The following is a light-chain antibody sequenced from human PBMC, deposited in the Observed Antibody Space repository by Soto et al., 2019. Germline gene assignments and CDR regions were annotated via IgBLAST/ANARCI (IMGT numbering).Light chain of an antibody. CDR2: YAS. V-gene: IGKV3D-7*01. CDR3: QHNYNLQT. CDR1: QSVITNS. J-gene: IGKJ1*01. Sequence: PGKSVTLSCRASQSVITNSLTWYQQIPGQAPRLLIYYASTRATSIPDRFSGSGCGTDFTLTIISLQAEDFAFYYCQHNYNLQTFGQGTKVEIK.